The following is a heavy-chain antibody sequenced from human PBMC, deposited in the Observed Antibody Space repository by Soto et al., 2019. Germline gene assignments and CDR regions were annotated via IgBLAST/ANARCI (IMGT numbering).Heavy chain of an antibody. CDR2: IKQGGSEK. J-gene: IGHJ6*02. V-gene: IGHV3-7*01. Sequence: GGSLRLSCAASGFTFSSYWMSWVRQAPGKGLEWVANIKQGGSEKYYVDSVKGRFTISRDNAKNSLSLQMNSLRAEDTAVYYCARDPGMGMITFGGVTGLRVVAGYGMAVWGQGTTDTVSS. CDR1: GFTFSSYW. D-gene: IGHD3-16*01. CDR3: ARDPGMGMITFGGVTGLRVVAGYGMAV.